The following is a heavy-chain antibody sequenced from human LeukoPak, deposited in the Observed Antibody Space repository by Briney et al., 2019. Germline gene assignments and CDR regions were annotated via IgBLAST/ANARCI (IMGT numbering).Heavy chain of an antibody. CDR1: GGSFSGYY. D-gene: IGHD5-18*01. CDR2: INHSGST. J-gene: IGHJ4*02. CDR3: ARQDVTAIDY. Sequence: SETLSLTCAVYGGSFSGYYWSWIRQPPGKGLEWIGEINHSGSTNYNPSLKSRVTISVDTSKNQFSLKLSSVTAADTAVYYCARQDVTAIDYWGQGTLVTVSS. V-gene: IGHV4-34*01.